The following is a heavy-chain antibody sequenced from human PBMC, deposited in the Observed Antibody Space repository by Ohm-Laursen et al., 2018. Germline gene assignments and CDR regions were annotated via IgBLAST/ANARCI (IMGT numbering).Heavy chain of an antibody. V-gene: IGHV4-4*07. CDR1: GGSISGYY. D-gene: IGHD3-10*01. J-gene: IGHJ3*02. CDR3: ARRPRPGWGGSVRDI. Sequence: GTLSLTCPVSGGSISGYYWNWIRQPAGKGLEWIGRISTSGITNYNPSLKSRVTISVDTSKNQFSLKLSSVTAADTAVYYCARRPRPGWGGSVRDIWGQGTMVTVSS. CDR2: ISTSGIT.